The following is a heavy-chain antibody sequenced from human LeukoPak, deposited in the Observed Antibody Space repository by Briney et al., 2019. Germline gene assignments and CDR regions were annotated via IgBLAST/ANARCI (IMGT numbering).Heavy chain of an antibody. Sequence: PGGSLRLSCAASGFTFSSYGMYWVRQAPGKGLEWVAVIWYDGSNKFYADSVKGRFTISRDNSKNTLYLQMNSLRAEETAVNYCARDQRAMATILYYGMDVWGQGTTVTVSS. CDR3: ARDQRAMATILYYGMDV. D-gene: IGHD5-24*01. V-gene: IGHV3-33*01. J-gene: IGHJ6*02. CDR2: IWYDGSNK. CDR1: GFTFSSYG.